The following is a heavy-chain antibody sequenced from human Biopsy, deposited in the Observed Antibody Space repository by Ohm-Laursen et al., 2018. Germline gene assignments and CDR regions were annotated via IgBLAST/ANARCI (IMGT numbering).Heavy chain of an antibody. Sequence: SQTLSLTCTVSGGSITSDKYYWSWIRQHPGKGLEWIGYIYHSGSTYYNPSLNDLATISIDTSKKKFSLKLRSVTAADTAIYYCARVSSSDWFLSGGRFDAWGQGTLVTVSP. J-gene: IGHJ5*02. V-gene: IGHV4-31*01. D-gene: IGHD6-19*01. CDR2: IYHSGST. CDR1: GGSITSDKYY. CDR3: ARVSSSDWFLSGGRFDA.